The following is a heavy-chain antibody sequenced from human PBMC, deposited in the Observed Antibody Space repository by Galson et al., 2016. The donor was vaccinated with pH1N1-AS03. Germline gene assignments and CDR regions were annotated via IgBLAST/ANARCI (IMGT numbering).Heavy chain of an antibody. Sequence: QSGAEVKKPGESLKISCKASGYSFTNYWIGWVRQMPGKGLEWMGMVDPRDSDIRYSPSFQDQVTISVDKSISTAYMQWSSLKASDTAVYYCASYGSGSSPFDYWGQGTLVTVSS. J-gene: IGHJ4*02. CDR3: ASYGSGSSPFDY. D-gene: IGHD3-10*01. CDR2: VDPRDSDI. CDR1: GYSFTNYW. V-gene: IGHV5-51*01.